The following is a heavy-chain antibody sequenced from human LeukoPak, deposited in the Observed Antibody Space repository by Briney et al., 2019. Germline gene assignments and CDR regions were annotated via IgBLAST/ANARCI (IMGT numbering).Heavy chain of an antibody. CDR1: GYSFTSYW. Sequence: ESLKISCKGSGYSFTSYWIGWVRQMPGKGLEWMGIIYPGDSDTRYSPSFQGQVTISADKSISTAYLQWSSLKASDTAMYYCAIGGSGSYHNPGAFDIWGQGTMVTVSS. D-gene: IGHD3-10*01. CDR2: IYPGDSDT. V-gene: IGHV5-51*01. CDR3: AIGGSGSYHNPGAFDI. J-gene: IGHJ3*02.